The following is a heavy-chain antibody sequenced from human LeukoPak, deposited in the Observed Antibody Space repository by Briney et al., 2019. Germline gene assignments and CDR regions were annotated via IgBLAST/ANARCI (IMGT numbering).Heavy chain of an antibody. CDR1: GYTFTSYD. CDR3: ARVRPGLARDAFDI. CDR2: MNPNSGNT. J-gene: IGHJ3*02. Sequence: ASVKVSCKASGYTFTSYDINWVRQATGQGLEWMGWMNPNSGNTGYAQKFQGRVTMTRNTSISTAYMELSSLRSEDAAVYYCARVRPGLARDAFDIWGQGTMVTVSS. V-gene: IGHV1-8*01.